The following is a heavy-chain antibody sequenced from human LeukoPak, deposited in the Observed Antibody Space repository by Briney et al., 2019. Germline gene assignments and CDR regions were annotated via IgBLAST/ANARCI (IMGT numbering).Heavy chain of an antibody. V-gene: IGHV4-30-4*01. Sequence: PSETLSLTCTVSGGSISSGDYYWSWIRQPPGKGLEWIGYIYYSGNTYYNPSLKSRVTISVDTSKNQFSLKLSSVTAADTAVYYCASRGHSSGWYFFDYWGQGTLVTVSS. CDR3: ASRGHSSGWYFFDY. CDR2: IYYSGNT. J-gene: IGHJ4*02. D-gene: IGHD6-19*01. CDR1: GGSISSGDYY.